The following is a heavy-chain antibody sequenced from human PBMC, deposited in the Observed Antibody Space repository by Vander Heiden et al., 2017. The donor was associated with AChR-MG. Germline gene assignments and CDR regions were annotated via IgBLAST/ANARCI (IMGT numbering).Heavy chain of an antibody. V-gene: IGHV4-34*01. D-gene: IGHD3-22*01. CDR3: ARSYRNYYDSSGYRLPFDY. J-gene: IGHJ4*02. CDR2: INHSGST. CDR1: GGSFSGYY. Sequence: QVQLQQWGAGLLKPSETLSLTCAVYGGSFSGYYWSWIRQPPGKGLEWIGEINHSGSTNYNPSLKRRVTISVDTSKNQFSLKLSSVTAAETAVYYCARSYRNYYDSSGYRLPFDYWGQGTLVTVSS.